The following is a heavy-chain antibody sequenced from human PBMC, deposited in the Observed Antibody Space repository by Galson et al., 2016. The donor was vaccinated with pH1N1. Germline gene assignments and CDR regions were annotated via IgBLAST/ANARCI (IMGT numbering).Heavy chain of an antibody. V-gene: IGHV1-69*01. J-gene: IGHJ2*01. Sequence: SGGTFNSNGLSWVRQAPGQGLEWMGRIIPILGTTNYAQNFQGRVTITADESTTTAYMELSSLRSEDTAMYYCAREDYYDTDLSDWYFDLWGRGTLLTVSS. D-gene: IGHD3-22*01. CDR3: AREDYYDTDLSDWYFDL. CDR2: IIPILGTT. CDR1: GGTFNSNG.